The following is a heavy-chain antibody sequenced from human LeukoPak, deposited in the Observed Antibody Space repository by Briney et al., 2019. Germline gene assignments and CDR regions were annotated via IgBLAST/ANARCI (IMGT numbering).Heavy chain of an antibody. Sequence: SVKVSCKASGGTFSSYTISWVRQAPGQGLEWMGRIIPILGIANYAQKFQGRVTITADKSTSTAYMELSSLRSEDTAVYYCARDLSDFWSGNNWFDPWGQGALVTVSS. D-gene: IGHD3-3*01. CDR2: IIPILGIA. J-gene: IGHJ5*02. V-gene: IGHV1-69*04. CDR1: GGTFSSYT. CDR3: ARDLSDFWSGNNWFDP.